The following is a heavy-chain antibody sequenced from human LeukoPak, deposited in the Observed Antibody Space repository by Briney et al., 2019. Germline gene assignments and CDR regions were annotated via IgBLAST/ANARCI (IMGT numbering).Heavy chain of an antibody. CDR2: ISAYNGNT. J-gene: IGHJ4*02. V-gene: IGHV1-18*01. D-gene: IGHD3-3*01. CDR3: ARDGTYYDFWSGQRGDY. Sequence: GASVKVSCKASGYTFTSYGISWVRQAPGQGLEWMGWISAYNGNTNYAQKLQGRVTMTTDTSTSTAYMELRSLRSDDTAVYYCARDGTYYDFWSGQRGDYWGQGTLVTVSS. CDR1: GYTFTSYG.